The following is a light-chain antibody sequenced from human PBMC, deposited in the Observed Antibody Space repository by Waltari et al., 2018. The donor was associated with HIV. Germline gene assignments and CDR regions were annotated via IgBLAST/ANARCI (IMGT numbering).Light chain of an antibody. CDR2: KNK. CDR1: DSTIGSTN. J-gene: IGLJ3*02. V-gene: IGLV1-47*01. Sequence: QSVVTPPPSASGTPAQRVTISCSGSDSTIGSTNAHWYQDLPGTAPKLLIYKNKHRPSGGPDRVSGSESDTSGSLATRGLRSEDESDYDWASWDDKLNRWLFGGVTKLTVL. CDR3: ASWDDKLNRWL.